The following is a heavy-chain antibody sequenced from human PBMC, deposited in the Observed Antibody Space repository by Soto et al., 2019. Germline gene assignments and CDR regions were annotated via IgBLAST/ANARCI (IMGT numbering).Heavy chain of an antibody. D-gene: IGHD6-13*01. Sequence: QVQLVESGGGVVQPGRSLRLSCAASGFTFSSYGMHWVRQAPGKGLEWVAVIWYDGGNKYYADSVKGRFTISRDNSKNTLYLQMNSLRAEDTAVYYCARGLGIAANWFDPWGQGTLVTVSS. V-gene: IGHV3-33*01. CDR1: GFTFSSYG. CDR3: ARGLGIAANWFDP. J-gene: IGHJ5*02. CDR2: IWYDGGNK.